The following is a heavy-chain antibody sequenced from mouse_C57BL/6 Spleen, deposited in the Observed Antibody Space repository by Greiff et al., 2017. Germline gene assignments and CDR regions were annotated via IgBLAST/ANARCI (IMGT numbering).Heavy chain of an antibody. V-gene: IGHV1-53*01. CDR1: GYTFTSYW. D-gene: IGHD1-1*01. CDR2: INPSNGGT. Sequence: QVQLQQPGTELVKPGASVKLSCKASGYTFTSYWMHWVKQRPGQGLEWIGNINPSNGGTNYNEKFKSKATLTVDKSSSTAYMQLSSLTSEGSAVYYCARWIFITTVVAADYWGQGTTLTVSS. J-gene: IGHJ2*01. CDR3: ARWIFITTVVAADY.